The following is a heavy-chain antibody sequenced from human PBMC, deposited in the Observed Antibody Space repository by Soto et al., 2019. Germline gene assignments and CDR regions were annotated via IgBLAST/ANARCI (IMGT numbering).Heavy chain of an antibody. CDR1: GGSISSSSYY. Sequence: SETLSLTCTVSGGSISSSSYYWGWIRQPPGKGLEWIGSIYYSGSTYYNPSLKSRVTISVDTSKNQFSLKLSSVTAADTAVYYCATLFYYYDSSGYPTPDYWGQGTLVTVSS. CDR2: IYYSGST. D-gene: IGHD3-22*01. V-gene: IGHV4-39*01. CDR3: ATLFYYYDSSGYPTPDY. J-gene: IGHJ4*02.